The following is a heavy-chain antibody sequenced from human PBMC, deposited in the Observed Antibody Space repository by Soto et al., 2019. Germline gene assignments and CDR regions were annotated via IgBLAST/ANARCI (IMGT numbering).Heavy chain of an antibody. Sequence: QVQLVESGGGVVQPGRSLRLSCAASGFTFSSYGMHWVRQAPGKGLEWVAVISYDGSYKYYADSVKGRFTISRDNSKNTLYLQMNSLRAEDTAVYYCAKGPYSSSSIFLVPWGQGTLVTVSS. CDR1: GFTFSSYG. CDR3: AKGPYSSSSIFLVP. V-gene: IGHV3-30*18. D-gene: IGHD6-6*01. CDR2: ISYDGSYK. J-gene: IGHJ5*02.